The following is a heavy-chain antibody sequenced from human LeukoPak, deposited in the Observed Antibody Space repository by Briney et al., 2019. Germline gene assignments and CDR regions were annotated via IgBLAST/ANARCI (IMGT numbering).Heavy chain of an antibody. CDR3: ARQVRYCSSTSCHRVLDY. CDR2: INHSGST. Sequence: PSETLSLTCAVYGGSFSGYYWSWIRQPPGKGLEWIGEINHSGSTNYNPSLKSRVTISVDTSKNQFSLKLSSVTAADTAVYYCARQVRYCSSTSCHRVLDYWGQGTLVTVSS. CDR1: GGSFSGYY. V-gene: IGHV4-34*01. D-gene: IGHD2-2*01. J-gene: IGHJ4*02.